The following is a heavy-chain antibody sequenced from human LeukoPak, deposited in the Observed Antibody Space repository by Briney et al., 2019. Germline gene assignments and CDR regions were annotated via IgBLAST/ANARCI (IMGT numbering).Heavy chain of an antibody. V-gene: IGHV3-23*01. CDR2: ISGSGGST. D-gene: IGHD3-9*01. CDR1: GLTFSSYA. Sequence: GGSLRLSCAASGLTFSSYAMSWVRQAPGKGLEWVSAISGSGGSTYYADSVKGRFTISRDNSKNTLYLQMNSLRAEDTAVYYYAKGSRYFDWPPPDYWGQGTLVTVSS. CDR3: AKGSRYFDWPPPDY. J-gene: IGHJ4*02.